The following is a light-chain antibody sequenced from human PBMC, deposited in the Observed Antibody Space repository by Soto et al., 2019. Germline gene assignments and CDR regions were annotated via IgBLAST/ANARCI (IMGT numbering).Light chain of an antibody. CDR2: KAS. J-gene: IGKJ1*01. CDR3: QQYNSYSWT. Sequence: DIQMTQSPSTLSASVGDRVTITCRASQSISSWLAWYQQKPGKAPKLLIYKASSLERGVPSRFSGSGSGTAVTLTISSLQPDDFATYSCQQYNSYSWTFGQGTKMEIK. V-gene: IGKV1-5*03. CDR1: QSISSW.